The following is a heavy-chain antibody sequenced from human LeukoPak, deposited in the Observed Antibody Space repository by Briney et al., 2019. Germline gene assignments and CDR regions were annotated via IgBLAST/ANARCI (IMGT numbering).Heavy chain of an antibody. D-gene: IGHD4-17*01. CDR1: GFTVSSNY. J-gene: IGHJ4*02. V-gene: IGHV3-23*01. CDR2: ISDDSGST. CDR3: ARARGASLYGDLGY. Sequence: GGSLRLSCAASGFTVSSNYMSWVRQAPGKGLEWVSVISDDSGSTDYANSVKGRFTITRDSSKEMVYLQMNSLRAEDTAVYYCARARGASLYGDLGYWGQGTLVIVSS.